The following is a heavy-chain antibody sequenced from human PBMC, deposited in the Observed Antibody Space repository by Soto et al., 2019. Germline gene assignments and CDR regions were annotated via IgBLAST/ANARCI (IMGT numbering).Heavy chain of an antibody. J-gene: IGHJ4*02. CDR3: ATSSDTGYIFDF. CDR2: ISGSGGST. V-gene: IGHV3-23*01. D-gene: IGHD3-9*01. CDR1: GFPFSSYA. Sequence: GGSLRLSCAASGFPFSSYAMSWVRQAPGNGLEWVSAISGSGGSTYYVDSVRGRFTISRDNAKNSLYLQMNSLRAEDTGVYYCATSSDTGYIFDFWGQGTLVTVST.